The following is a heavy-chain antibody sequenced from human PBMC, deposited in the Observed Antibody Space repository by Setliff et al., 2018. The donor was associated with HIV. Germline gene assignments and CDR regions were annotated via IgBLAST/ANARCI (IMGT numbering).Heavy chain of an antibody. Sequence: SETLSLTCTVSGGSVSTSSYYWGWIRQPPGKGLEWIGSLYNGGSTSYSPSLKSRVTMSVDTSKNQFSLKLTSVTAADTAVYTCARRYSSSGYAYDIWGQGTMVTVSS. CDR3: ARRYSSSGYAYDI. CDR1: GGSVSTSSYY. J-gene: IGHJ3*02. D-gene: IGHD6-13*01. V-gene: IGHV4-39*01. CDR2: LYNGGST.